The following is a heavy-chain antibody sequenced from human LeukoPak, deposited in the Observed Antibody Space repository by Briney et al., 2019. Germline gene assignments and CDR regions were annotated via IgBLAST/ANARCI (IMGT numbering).Heavy chain of an antibody. J-gene: IGHJ4*02. CDR1: GGTSSSYA. D-gene: IGHD5-18*01. CDR2: IIPIFGTA. V-gene: IGHV1-69*05. Sequence: GASVKVSCKASGGTSSSYAISWVRQAPGQGLEWMGGIIPIFGTANYAQKFQGRVTITTDESTSTAYMELSSLRSEDTAVYYCARGRSGYSYGYYFDYWGQGTLVTVSS. CDR3: ARGRSGYSYGYYFDY.